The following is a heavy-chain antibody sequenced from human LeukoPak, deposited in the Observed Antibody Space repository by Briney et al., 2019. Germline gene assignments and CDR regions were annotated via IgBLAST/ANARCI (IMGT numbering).Heavy chain of an antibody. CDR2: MSGSGGST. V-gene: IGHV3-23*01. CDR3: AKERGYDRPHYYMDV. J-gene: IGHJ6*03. CDR1: GFTFSSHA. D-gene: IGHD3-22*01. Sequence: GGSLRLSCADSGFTFSSHAMSWVRRAPGKGLEWVSAMSGSGGSTYYADSVKGRFTISRDNSKNTLYLQMNSLRAEDTAVYYCAKERGYDRPHYYMDVWGKGTTVTVSS.